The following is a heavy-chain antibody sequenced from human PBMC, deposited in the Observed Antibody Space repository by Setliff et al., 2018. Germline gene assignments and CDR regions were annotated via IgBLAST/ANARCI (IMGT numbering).Heavy chain of an antibody. V-gene: IGHV4-59*08. CDR1: GGSISSSY. D-gene: IGHD3-10*01. CDR2: FYHSGSM. Sequence: SETLSLTCTVSGGSISSSYWSWIRQPPGKGLEWIGYFYHSGSMNYNPSLKGRVTMSVDTSNNQLSLKLTSVTAADTAVYYCARHTIAMSTIISYFDYWGQGTLVTVSS. CDR3: ARHTIAMSTIISYFDY. J-gene: IGHJ4*02.